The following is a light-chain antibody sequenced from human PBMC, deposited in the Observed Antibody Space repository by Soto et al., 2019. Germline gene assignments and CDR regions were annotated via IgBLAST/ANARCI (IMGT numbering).Light chain of an antibody. J-gene: IGKJ1*01. Sequence: TQSPATLSVAPGERVTFSCRASQGVRSDLAWYQHKPGLAPRLLIYGASSRATGIPDRFSGSGSGTDFTLTISRLEPEDFAVYYCQQDGSSPPTLGQGTKVDIK. CDR1: QGVRSD. CDR2: GAS. CDR3: QQDGSSPPT. V-gene: IGKV3-20*01.